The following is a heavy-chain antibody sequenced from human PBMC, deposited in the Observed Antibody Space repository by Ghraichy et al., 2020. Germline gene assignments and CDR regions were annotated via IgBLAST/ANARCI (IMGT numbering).Heavy chain of an antibody. V-gene: IGHV1-24*01. CDR2: FDPEDGET. CDR3: ATDLAVAGTEREYFQH. J-gene: IGHJ1*01. Sequence: ASVKVSCKVSGYTLTELSMHWVRQAPGKGLEWMGGFDPEDGETIYAQKFQGRVTMTEDTSTDTAYMELSSLRSEDTAVYYCATDLAVAGTEREYFQHWGQGTLVTVSS. CDR1: GYTLTELS. D-gene: IGHD6-19*01.